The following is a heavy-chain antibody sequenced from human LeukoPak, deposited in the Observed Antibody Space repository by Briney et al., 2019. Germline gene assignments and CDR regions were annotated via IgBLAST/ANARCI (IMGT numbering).Heavy chain of an antibody. V-gene: IGHV4-59*08. J-gene: IGHJ4*02. CDR1: GGSISPDY. CDR3: ARVARCSSTSCYGDRDY. CDR2: IYYTGTT. Sequence: PSETLSLTCTVSGGSISPDYWSWIRQPPGKGLEWIGYIYYTGTTNYNPSLKSRVTISDDTSKNQFSLKLTSVTAADTAVYYCARVARCSSTSCYGDRDYWGQGTLVTVSS. D-gene: IGHD2-2*01.